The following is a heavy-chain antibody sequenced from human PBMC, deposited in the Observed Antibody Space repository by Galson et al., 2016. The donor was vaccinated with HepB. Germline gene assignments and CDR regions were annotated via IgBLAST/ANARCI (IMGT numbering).Heavy chain of an antibody. Sequence: TLSLTCTVSGDSISSGGYHWIWIRQHPGKGPEWIGYIYSSGTTYYNPSLKSRITISLDMSKNQFSLKVNSVTAADTAIYHCARGTDFSILYWSQGTLVTVSS. CDR2: IYSSGTT. CDR3: ARGTDFSILY. V-gene: IGHV4-31*03. CDR1: GDSISSGGYH. J-gene: IGHJ4*02. D-gene: IGHD4-11*01.